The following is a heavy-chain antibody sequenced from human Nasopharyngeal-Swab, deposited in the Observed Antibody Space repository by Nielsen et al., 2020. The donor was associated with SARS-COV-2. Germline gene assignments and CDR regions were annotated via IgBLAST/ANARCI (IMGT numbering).Heavy chain of an antibody. V-gene: IGHV1-46*02. D-gene: IGHD1-7*01. CDR2: INPTDVST. CDR3: ARVLTFRITGTSGMDV. J-gene: IGHJ6*02. Sequence: ASVKVSCKESGYTFNSYYLQWVRQAPGQGIEWMGIINPTDVSTSYAQKSEGRVTMTRVTSTSTVYMELNSLRSEDTAVYYCARVLTFRITGTSGMDVWGQGTTVTVSS. CDR1: GYTFNSYY.